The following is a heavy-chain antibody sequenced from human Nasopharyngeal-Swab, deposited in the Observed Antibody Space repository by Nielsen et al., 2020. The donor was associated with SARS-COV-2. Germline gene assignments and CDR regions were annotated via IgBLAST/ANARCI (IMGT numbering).Heavy chain of an antibody. CDR3: AKGPGAGGYHSVYYFDY. V-gene: IGHV3-23*01. Sequence: GESLKISCAASEFTFSSYEMSWVRQAPGKGREWVSSIHSSGGTTRYADAVRGRFTISRDNSKNTLYLQMNSLRAEDTAIYYCAKGPGAGGYHSVYYFDYWGQGTLVTVSS. D-gene: IGHD5-12*01. CDR2: IHSSGGTT. CDR1: EFTFSSYE. J-gene: IGHJ4*02.